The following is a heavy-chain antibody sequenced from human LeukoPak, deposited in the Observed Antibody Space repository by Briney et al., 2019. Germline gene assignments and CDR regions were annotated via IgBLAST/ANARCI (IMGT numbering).Heavy chain of an antibody. CDR1: GGSVSSGSYY. CDR3: ARFPLYCSSTSCYGDAFDI. D-gene: IGHD2-2*01. J-gene: IGHJ3*02. V-gene: IGHV4-61*01. CDR2: IYYSGST. Sequence: SETLSLTCTVSGGSVSSGSYYWSWIRQPPGKGLEWIGYIYYSGSTNYNPSLKSRVTISVDTSKNQFSLKLSSVTAAYTAVYYCARFPLYCSSTSCYGDAFDIWGQGTMVTVSS.